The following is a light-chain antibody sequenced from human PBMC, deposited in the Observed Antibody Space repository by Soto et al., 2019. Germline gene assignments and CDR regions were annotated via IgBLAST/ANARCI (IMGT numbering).Light chain of an antibody. CDR1: QDISHF. CDR2: GAS. J-gene: IGKJ1*01. CDR3: QKYNKDSPAT. Sequence: DIQLTQSPSSLSASVGDRVTFTCRASQDISHFLAWYQQRPGEVPRLLIYGASTLQSGVSSRFSGSGFGTDFTLTIASLQPEDVATYYCQKYNKDSPATFGQGTKVEIK. V-gene: IGKV1-27*01.